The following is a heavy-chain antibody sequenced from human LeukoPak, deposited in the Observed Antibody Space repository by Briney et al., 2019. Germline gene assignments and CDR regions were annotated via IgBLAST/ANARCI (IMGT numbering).Heavy chain of an antibody. V-gene: IGHV3-23*01. CDR2: ISGSGDST. J-gene: IGHJ4*02. D-gene: IGHD1-7*01. CDR1: GFTFSSYA. CDR3: AKTTNWNYRSIYDY. Sequence: PGGSLRLSCAASGFTFSSYAMSWVRQAPGKGLEWVSAISGSGDSTYYADSVKGRFTISRDNSKNTLYLQMNSLRAEDTAVYYCAKTTNWNYRSIYDYWGQGTLVTVSS.